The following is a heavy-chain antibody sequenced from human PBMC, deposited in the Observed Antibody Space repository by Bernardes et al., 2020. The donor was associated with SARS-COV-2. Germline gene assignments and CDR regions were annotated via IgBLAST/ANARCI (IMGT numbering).Heavy chain of an antibody. CDR2: ISSSGSTI. Sequence: GGSLRLSCAASGFTFSDYYMSWIRQAPGKGLEWVSYISSSGSTIYYADSVKGRFTISRDNAKNSLYLQMNSLRAEDTAVYYCARDPVYYDILTGYYNGFSFDYWGQGTLVTVSS. J-gene: IGHJ4*02. V-gene: IGHV3-11*01. CDR3: ARDPVYYDILTGYYNGFSFDY. D-gene: IGHD3-9*01. CDR1: GFTFSDYY.